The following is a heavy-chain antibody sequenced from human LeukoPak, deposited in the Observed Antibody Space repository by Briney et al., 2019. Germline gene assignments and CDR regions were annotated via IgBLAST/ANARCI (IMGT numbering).Heavy chain of an antibody. D-gene: IGHD2-21*01. CDR2: IYYSGST. CDR3: ARDSPNDGILWWSIDY. Sequence: SETLSLTCTVSGGSISSYYWSWIRQPPGKGLEWIGYIYYSGSTNYNPSLKSRVTISVDTSKNQFSLKLSSVTAADTAVYYCARDSPNDGILWWSIDYWGQGTLVTVSS. J-gene: IGHJ4*02. CDR1: GGSISSYY. V-gene: IGHV4-59*01.